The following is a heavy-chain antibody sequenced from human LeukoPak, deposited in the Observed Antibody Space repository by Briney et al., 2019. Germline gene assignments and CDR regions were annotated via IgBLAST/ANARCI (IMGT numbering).Heavy chain of an antibody. V-gene: IGHV3-7*03. J-gene: IGHJ6*02. CDR1: GFTFSSYW. D-gene: IGHD1-26*01. CDR2: IKQDGSEK. Sequence: GGSLGLSCAASGFTFSSYWMSWVRQAPGKGLEWVANIKQDGSEKYYVDSVKGRFTISRDNAKNALYLQMNSLRAEDTAVYYCARYSGSYGVNYYYYYGMDVWGQGTTVTVSS. CDR3: ARYSGSYGVNYYYYYGMDV.